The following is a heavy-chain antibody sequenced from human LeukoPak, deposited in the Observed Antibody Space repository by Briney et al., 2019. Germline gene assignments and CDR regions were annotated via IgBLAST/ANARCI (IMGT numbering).Heavy chain of an antibody. V-gene: IGHV3-9*01. J-gene: IGHJ4*02. Sequence: GGSLRLSCAASGSTFDDYAMHWVRQAPGKGLEWVSGISWNSGSIGYADSVKGRFTISRDNAKNSLYLQMNSLRAEDTALYYCAKDFSTVVTPGYFDYWGQGTLVTVSS. D-gene: IGHD4-23*01. CDR2: ISWNSGSI. CDR3: AKDFSTVVTPGYFDY. CDR1: GSTFDDYA.